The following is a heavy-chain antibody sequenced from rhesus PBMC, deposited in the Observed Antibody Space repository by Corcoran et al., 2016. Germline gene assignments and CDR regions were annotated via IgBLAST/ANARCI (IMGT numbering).Heavy chain of an antibody. CDR2: IYGSGSST. CDR1: GGSISSSY. J-gene: IGHJ3*01. CDR3: ASDRGMDAFDF. V-gene: IGHV4-169*02. Sequence: QLQLQESGPGLVKPSETLSVTCAVSGGSISSSYWSWSRQAPGKGLDWIGYIYGSGSSTNYNPSLKSLVNRSVDTSKNQLSLKLSSVTAADTAVYYGASDRGMDAFDFWGQGLRVTVSS. D-gene: IGHD5-42*01.